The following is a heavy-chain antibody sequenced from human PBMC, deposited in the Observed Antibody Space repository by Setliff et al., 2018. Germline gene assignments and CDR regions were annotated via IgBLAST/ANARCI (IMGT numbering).Heavy chain of an antibody. J-gene: IGHJ4*02. CDR2: IYYRGAT. V-gene: IGHV4-59*01. CDR3: TRSRGPRVVLAADFDF. D-gene: IGHD3-16*01. Sequence: SETLSLTCTVSGGFIRDYYWNWIRQSPGKGLEWIGYIYYRGATNYNSSLKSRVTVTADTSSKTTYMELRSLTSDDTAVYFCTRSRGPRVVLAADFDFWGQGTLVTVSS. CDR1: GGFIRDYY.